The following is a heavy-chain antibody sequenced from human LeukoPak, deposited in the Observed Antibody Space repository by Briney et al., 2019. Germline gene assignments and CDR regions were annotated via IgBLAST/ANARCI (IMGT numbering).Heavy chain of an antibody. J-gene: IGHJ3*02. D-gene: IGHD6-6*01. CDR1: GGTFSSYA. CDR3: ATDPSAAIGSSNLDAFDI. V-gene: IGHV1-24*01. CDR2: FDPEDGET. Sequence: GSSVKVSCKASGGTFSSYAISWVRQAPGQGLEWMGGFDPEDGETIYAQKFQGRVTMTEDTSTDTAYMELSSLRSEDTAVYYCATDPSAAIGSSNLDAFDIWGQGTMVTVSS.